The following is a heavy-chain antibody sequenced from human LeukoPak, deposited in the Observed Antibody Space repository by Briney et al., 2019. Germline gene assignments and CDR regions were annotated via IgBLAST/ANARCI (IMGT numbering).Heavy chain of an antibody. CDR1: GFTFSSYA. J-gene: IGHJ4*02. CDR2: ISSNGGST. D-gene: IGHD3-10*01. Sequence: PGGSLRLSCAASGFTFSSYAMHWVRQAPGKGLEYVSAISSNGGSTYYANSVKGRFTISRDNSKNTLYLQMNSLRAEDTAVYYCARSDGLWFGELLSLFDYWGQGTLVTVSS. CDR3: ARSDGLWFGELLSLFDY. V-gene: IGHV3-64*01.